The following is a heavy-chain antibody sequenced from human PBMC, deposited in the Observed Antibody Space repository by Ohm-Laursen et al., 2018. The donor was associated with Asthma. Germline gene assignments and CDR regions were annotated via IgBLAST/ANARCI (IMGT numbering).Heavy chain of an antibody. CDR1: GGTFSSYA. J-gene: IGHJ6*02. Sequence: SVKVSCNASGGTFSSYAISWVRQAPGQGLEWMGGIIPIFGTANYAQKFQGRVTITADESTSTAYMELSSLRSEDTAVYYCARKAAAGYYYYYGMDVWGQGTTVTVSS. CDR2: IIPIFGTA. CDR3: ARKAAAGYYYYYGMDV. V-gene: IGHV1-69*13. D-gene: IGHD6-13*01.